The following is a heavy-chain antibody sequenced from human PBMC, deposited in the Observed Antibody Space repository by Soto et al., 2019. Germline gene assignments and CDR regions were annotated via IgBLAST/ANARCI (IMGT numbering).Heavy chain of an antibody. Sequence: SETLSLTCTVSGGSISSYYWIWIRQPPGKGLEWIGYIYYSGSTNYNPSLKSRVTISVDTSKNQFSLKLSSVTAADTAVYYCARISSIAARTRFRYFDYWGQGTLVTVSS. CDR3: ARISSIAARTRFRYFDY. V-gene: IGHV4-59*01. J-gene: IGHJ4*02. D-gene: IGHD6-6*01. CDR2: IYYSGST. CDR1: GGSISSYY.